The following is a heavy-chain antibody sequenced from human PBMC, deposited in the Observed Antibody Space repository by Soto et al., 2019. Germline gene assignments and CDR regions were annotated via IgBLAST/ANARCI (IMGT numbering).Heavy chain of an antibody. V-gene: IGHV3-21*01. CDR3: ARVWIPYSSSSDGMDV. D-gene: IGHD6-6*01. J-gene: IGHJ6*02. CDR1: GFTFSSYS. CDR2: ISSSSSYI. Sequence: GGSLRLSCAASGFTFSSYSINWVRQAPGKGLEWVSSISSSSSYIYYADSVKGRFTISRDNAKNSLYLQMNSLRVEDTAVYYCARVWIPYSSSSDGMDVWGQGTTVTVSS.